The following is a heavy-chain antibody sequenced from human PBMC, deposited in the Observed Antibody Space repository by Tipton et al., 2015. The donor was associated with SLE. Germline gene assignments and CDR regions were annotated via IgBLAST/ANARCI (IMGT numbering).Heavy chain of an antibody. J-gene: IGHJ3*02. CDR2: IHPGDSGS. D-gene: IGHD5-24*01. CDR3: ARHLARENAFDI. Sequence: SLRLSCAASGFTLSSYSMNWVRQAPGKGLEWMGLIHPGDSGSRDNPSFQGQVTISADKSITTAYLQWSSLKASDTAIYYCARHLARENAFDIWGQGTMVTVSA. CDR1: GFTLSSYS. V-gene: IGHV5-51*01.